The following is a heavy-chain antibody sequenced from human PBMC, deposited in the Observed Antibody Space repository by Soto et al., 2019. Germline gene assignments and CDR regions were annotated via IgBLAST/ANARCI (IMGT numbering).Heavy chain of an antibody. J-gene: IGHJ4*02. CDR3: ARSHSSGWYYFDY. Sequence: SETLSLTCTVSGGSISSYYWSWIRQPPGKGLEWIGYIYYSGSTNYNPSLKSRVTISVDTSKNQFSLKLSSVTATDTAVYYCARSHSSGWYYFDYWGQGTLVTVPS. CDR1: GGSISSYY. D-gene: IGHD6-19*01. CDR2: IYYSGST. V-gene: IGHV4-59*01.